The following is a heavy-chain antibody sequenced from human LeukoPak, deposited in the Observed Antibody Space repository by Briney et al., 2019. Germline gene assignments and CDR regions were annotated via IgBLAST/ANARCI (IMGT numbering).Heavy chain of an antibody. Sequence: SETLSLTCTVSGGSISSGSYYWTWIRQPAGKGLEWIGRIYTSGSTNYNPSLKSRVTISVDTSKNQFSLKLSSVTAADTAVYYCARDSSGAYYYDGMDVWGQGTTVTVSS. D-gene: IGHD6-19*01. CDR2: IYTSGST. CDR3: ARDSSGAYYYDGMDV. J-gene: IGHJ6*02. V-gene: IGHV4-61*02. CDR1: GGSISSGSYY.